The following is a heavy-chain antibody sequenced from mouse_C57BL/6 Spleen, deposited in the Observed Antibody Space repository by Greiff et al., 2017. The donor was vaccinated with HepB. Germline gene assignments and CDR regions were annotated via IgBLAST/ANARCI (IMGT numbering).Heavy chain of an antibody. CDR2: IYPGSGST. Sequence: VQLQQPGAELVKPGASVKMSCKASGYTFTSYWITWVKQRPGQGLEWIGDIYPGSGSTNYNEKFKSKATLTVDTSSSPAYMQLSSLTSEDSAVYYCARRAQATFAMDYWGQGTSVTVSS. CDR3: ARRAQATFAMDY. J-gene: IGHJ4*01. CDR1: GYTFTSYW. D-gene: IGHD3-2*02. V-gene: IGHV1-55*01.